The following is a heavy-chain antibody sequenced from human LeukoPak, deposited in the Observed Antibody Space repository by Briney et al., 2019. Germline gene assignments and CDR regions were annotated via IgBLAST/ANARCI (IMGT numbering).Heavy chain of an antibody. CDR1: GGSITSSSYY. J-gene: IGHJ3*01. V-gene: IGHV4-39*07. CDR3: ARQQWVDDAFDV. CDR2: MYYSGST. D-gene: IGHD6-19*01. Sequence: SETLSLTCTVPGGSITSSSYYWGWIRQPPGKGLEWIGSMYYSGSTYYNPSLKSRVTVSVDTSKNQFSLKLNSVTAADTAVYYCARQQWVDDAFDVWGQGTMVTVSS.